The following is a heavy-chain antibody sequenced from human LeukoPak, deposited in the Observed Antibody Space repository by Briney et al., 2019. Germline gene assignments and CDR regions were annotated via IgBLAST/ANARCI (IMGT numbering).Heavy chain of an antibody. D-gene: IGHD2-21*02. CDR1: GFTFSSYA. Sequence: PGRSLRLSCAASGFTFSSYAMHWVRQAPGKGLEWVAVISYDGSNKYYADSVKGRFTISRDNSKNTLYLQMNSLRAEGTAVYYCARERTLVVTATGHFDYWGQGTLVTVSS. CDR2: ISYDGSNK. J-gene: IGHJ4*02. V-gene: IGHV3-30-3*01. CDR3: ARERTLVVTATGHFDY.